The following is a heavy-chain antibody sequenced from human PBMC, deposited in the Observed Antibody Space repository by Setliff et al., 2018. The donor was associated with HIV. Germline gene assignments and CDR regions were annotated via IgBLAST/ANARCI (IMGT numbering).Heavy chain of an antibody. J-gene: IGHJ4*02. CDR2: IYHSGST. D-gene: IGHD1-26*01. V-gene: IGHV4-38-2*01. CDR3: ARRAAATTNFDY. CDR1: GYSISSGYY. Sequence: LTCAVSGYSISSGYYWGWIRQPPGKGLEWIGSIYHSGSTFYNPSLKSRVTLSLDTSKNQFSLKVTSVTAADTAVYYCARRAAATTNFDYWGQGTLVTVSS.